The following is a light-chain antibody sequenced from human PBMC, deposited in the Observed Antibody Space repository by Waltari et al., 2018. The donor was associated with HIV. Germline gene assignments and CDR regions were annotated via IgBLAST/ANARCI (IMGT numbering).Light chain of an antibody. J-gene: IGLJ3*02. CDR2: EVN. Sequence: QPALTQPASVSGSPGQSITIPRTGTSRYVGSYKLVSWYQQHPGKAPKLMIYEVNERPSGVSNRFSGSKSGNTASLTISGLQAEDEAHYYCCSYAGRGAVFGGGTKVTVL. CDR3: CSYAGRGAV. V-gene: IGLV2-23*02. CDR1: SRYVGSYKL.